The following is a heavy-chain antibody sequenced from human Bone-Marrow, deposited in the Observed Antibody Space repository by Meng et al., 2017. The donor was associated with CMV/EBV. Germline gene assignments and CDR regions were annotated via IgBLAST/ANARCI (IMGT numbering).Heavy chain of an antibody. Sequence: GGSLRLSCAASGFTFSDYEMTWVRQAPGKGLEWVSYISSSGTTIYYADSVKGRFAISRDSSRNTLYLQMNSLRAEDTAMYYCARVKAAAHEMMVITLDYWGQGILVTVSS. D-gene: IGHD2-21*01. CDR3: ARVKAAAHEMMVITLDY. J-gene: IGHJ4*02. CDR2: ISSSGTTI. CDR1: GFTFSDYE. V-gene: IGHV3-48*03.